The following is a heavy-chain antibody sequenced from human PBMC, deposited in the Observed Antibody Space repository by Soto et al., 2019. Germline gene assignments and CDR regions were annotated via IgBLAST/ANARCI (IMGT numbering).Heavy chain of an antibody. V-gene: IGHV1-18*01. D-gene: IGHD2-15*01. CDR1: GYTFTSYG. J-gene: IGHJ3*02. Sequence: QVQLVQSGAEVKKPGASVKVSCKASGYTFTSYGISWVRQAPGQGLEWMGWISAYNGNTNYAQKLQGRVTMTTDTSTSTAYMELRSLRSDDTAVYYCVVDCSGGSCLPGADAFDIWGQGTMVTVSS. CDR3: VVDCSGGSCLPGADAFDI. CDR2: ISAYNGNT.